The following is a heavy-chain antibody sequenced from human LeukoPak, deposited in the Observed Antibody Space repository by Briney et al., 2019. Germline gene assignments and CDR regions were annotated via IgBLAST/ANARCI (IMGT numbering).Heavy chain of an antibody. CDR1: GYTFTSYW. CDR3: ARHGEYNYAYAY. Sequence: GESLKISCKGSGYTFTSYWIGWVRQMPGKGPERMGIIYPGDSDVRYSPSFQGQVTISADKSISTAYLQWSSLKASDTAMYYCARHGEYNYAYAYWGQGTLVTVSS. D-gene: IGHD3-16*01. V-gene: IGHV5-51*01. CDR2: IYPGDSDV. J-gene: IGHJ4*02.